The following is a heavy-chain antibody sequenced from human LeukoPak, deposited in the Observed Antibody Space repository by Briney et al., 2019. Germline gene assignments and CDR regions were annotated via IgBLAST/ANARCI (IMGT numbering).Heavy chain of an antibody. CDR2: ISSSGGST. D-gene: IGHD3-3*01. CDR1: GFTFSSYA. V-gene: IGHV3-23*01. CDR3: AKGYSDFWSGYLGWFDP. Sequence: PGGSLRLSCAASGFTFSSYAMSWVRQAPGKGLEWVSGISSSGGSTYYADSVKGRFTISGDNSENTLYLQMNSLRAEDTAVYYCAKGYSDFWSGYLGWFDPWGQGTLVTVSS. J-gene: IGHJ5*02.